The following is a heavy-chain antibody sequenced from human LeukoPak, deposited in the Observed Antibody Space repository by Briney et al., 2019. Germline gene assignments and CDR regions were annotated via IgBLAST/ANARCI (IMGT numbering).Heavy chain of an antibody. Sequence: KASETLSLTCTVSGGSISSSSYYWGWIRQPPGKGLEWIGSIYYSGSTYYNPSLKSRVTISVDTSKNQFSLKLSSVTAPDTAVYYCARKWGQLLRGNAFDIWGQGTMVTVSS. D-gene: IGHD2-15*01. CDR1: GGSISSSSYY. J-gene: IGHJ3*02. V-gene: IGHV4-39*01. CDR3: ARKWGQLLRGNAFDI. CDR2: IYYSGST.